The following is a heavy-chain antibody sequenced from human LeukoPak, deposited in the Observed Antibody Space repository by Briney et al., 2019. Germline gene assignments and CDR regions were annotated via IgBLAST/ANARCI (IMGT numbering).Heavy chain of an antibody. D-gene: IGHD3-22*01. V-gene: IGHV3-21*04. CDR1: GFTFSSYS. Sequence: GGSLRLSCAASGFTFSSYSMNWVRQAPGKGLEWVSSISSSSSYIYYADSVKGRFTISRDNAKNSLYLQMNSLGAEDTAVYYCACPLGGYYDSSGYYAFDYWGQGTLVTVSS. CDR3: ACPLGGYYDSSGYYAFDY. CDR2: ISSSSSYI. J-gene: IGHJ4*02.